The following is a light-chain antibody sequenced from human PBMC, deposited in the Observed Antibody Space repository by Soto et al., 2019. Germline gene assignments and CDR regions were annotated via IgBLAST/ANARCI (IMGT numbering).Light chain of an antibody. V-gene: IGKV3-20*01. Sequence: EIVLTQSPGTLSLSPGERATLSCWASQSVSSNDLAWYQQKPGQAPRLLIYGASRRVTVVPDRFSGSGSGTDFTLTVSRLEPEDFAVYYCQQYGNSPPTFGQGTNLGIK. CDR3: QQYGNSPPT. J-gene: IGKJ2*01. CDR1: QSVSSND. CDR2: GAS.